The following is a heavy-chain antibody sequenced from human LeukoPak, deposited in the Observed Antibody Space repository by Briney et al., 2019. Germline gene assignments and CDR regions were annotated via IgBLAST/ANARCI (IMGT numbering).Heavy chain of an antibody. CDR1: GGSVSGGSYY. CDR3: ARANYDFWSGYFVFRSWFDP. J-gene: IGHJ5*02. D-gene: IGHD3-3*01. V-gene: IGHV4-61*01. Sequence: KPSETLSLTCTVSGGSVSGGSYYWSWIRQPPGKGLEWIGYIYYSGSTNYNPSLKSRVTISVDTSKNQFSLKLSSVTAADTAVYYCARANYDFWSGYFVFRSWFDPWGQGTLVTVSS. CDR2: IYYSGST.